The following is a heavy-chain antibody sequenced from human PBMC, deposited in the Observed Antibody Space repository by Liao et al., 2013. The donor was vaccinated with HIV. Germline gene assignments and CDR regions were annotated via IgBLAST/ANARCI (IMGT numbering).Heavy chain of an antibody. J-gene: IGHJ4*02. CDR3: ARDDWGSLHFDY. D-gene: IGHD7-27*01. CDR1: GGSFSGYY. V-gene: IGHV4-34*11. CDR2: MSKSGTI. Sequence: QVQLQQWGAGLLKPSETLSLTCAVYGGSFSGYYWSWIRQPPGKGLEWIGSMSKSGTIYHNPSLKSRVTISVDASKNQFSLNLSSVTAADTAVYYCARDDWGSLHFDYWGQGTLVTVSS.